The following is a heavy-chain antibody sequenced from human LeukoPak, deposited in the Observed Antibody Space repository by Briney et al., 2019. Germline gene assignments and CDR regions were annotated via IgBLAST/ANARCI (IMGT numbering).Heavy chain of an antibody. CDR1: GFTFSTYW. Sequence: RAGGSLRLSCAASGFTFSTYWMTWVRQSPGKGLEWVANINQDESEKYYVDSVKGRFTISRDNSKNTLFLQMSSLRVEDTAVYSCVKDRTGSYALDIWGQGTMVTVSS. V-gene: IGHV3-7*01. CDR2: INQDESEK. D-gene: IGHD1-26*01. J-gene: IGHJ3*02. CDR3: VKDRTGSYALDI.